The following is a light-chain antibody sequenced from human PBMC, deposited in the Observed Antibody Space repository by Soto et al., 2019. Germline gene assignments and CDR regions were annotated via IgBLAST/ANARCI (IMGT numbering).Light chain of an antibody. CDR1: QTVLYSSNNKAY. CDR2: WAS. CDR3: QQYYSTPIT. J-gene: IGKJ5*01. V-gene: IGKV4-1*01. Sequence: DIVITHSPESLAVSLFQSVTINCNSSQTVLYSSNNKAYLAWYQQKPGQPPKVLIYWASTRESGVPDRFSGSGSGTDFTLTISSLQAEDVAVYYCQQYYSTPITFGQGRRLEIK.